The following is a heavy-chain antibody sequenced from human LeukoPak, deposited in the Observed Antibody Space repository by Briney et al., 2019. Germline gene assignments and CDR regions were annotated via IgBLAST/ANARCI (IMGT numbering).Heavy chain of an antibody. Sequence: SVKVSCKASGGTFSSYAISWVRQAPGQGLEWMGGIIPIFGTANYAQKFQGRVTITADKSTSTAYMELSSLRSEDTAVYYCARDRGGYYDILTGYGYFDYWGQGTLVTVSS. J-gene: IGHJ4*02. CDR1: GGTFSSYA. V-gene: IGHV1-69*06. CDR2: IIPIFGTA. CDR3: ARDRGGYYDILTGYGYFDY. D-gene: IGHD3-9*01.